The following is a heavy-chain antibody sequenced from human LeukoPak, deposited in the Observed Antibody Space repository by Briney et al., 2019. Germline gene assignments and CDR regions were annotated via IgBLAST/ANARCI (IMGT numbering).Heavy chain of an antibody. CDR3: AKDIGSYYDY. Sequence: GRSLRLSCAASGFTFSSYAMHWVRQAPGKGLEWVAAISYDGSIKYSADSVKGRFTISRDNSKNMLYLQMNSLRAEDTAVYYCAKDIGSYYDYWGQGILVTVSS. V-gene: IGHV3-30*14. CDR2: ISYDGSIK. D-gene: IGHD3-10*01. J-gene: IGHJ4*02. CDR1: GFTFSSYA.